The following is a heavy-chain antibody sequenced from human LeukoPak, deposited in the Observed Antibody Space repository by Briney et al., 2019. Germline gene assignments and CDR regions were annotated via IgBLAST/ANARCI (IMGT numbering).Heavy chain of an antibody. CDR3: ARGGGHTAFDY. J-gene: IGHJ4*02. D-gene: IGHD5-12*01. CDR2: ISTDTGSP. CDR1: GYIFTKYA. Sequence: GASMKVSCKASGYIFTKYAINWVRQAPGQGLEWMGWISTDTGSPTYVQGFTGRFVFSLDTSVSTAYLQISSLEAEDTAIYYCARGGGHTAFDYWGQGTLVTVSS. V-gene: IGHV7-4-1*02.